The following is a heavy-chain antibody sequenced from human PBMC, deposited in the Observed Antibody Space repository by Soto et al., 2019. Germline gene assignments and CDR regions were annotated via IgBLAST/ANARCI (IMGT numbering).Heavy chain of an antibody. CDR1: GYTFIRSA. V-gene: IGHV1-3*01. D-gene: IGHD3-10*01. Sequence: GASVKVSCKASGYTFIRSAMHWVRQAPGQRLEWMGWINVANGNTKYSQKFQGRVTITRDTSATTAYMELSSLTSEDTAVYYCARDGPMDRAFDIWGQGTMVTVSS. CDR2: INVANGNT. J-gene: IGHJ3*02. CDR3: ARDGPMDRAFDI.